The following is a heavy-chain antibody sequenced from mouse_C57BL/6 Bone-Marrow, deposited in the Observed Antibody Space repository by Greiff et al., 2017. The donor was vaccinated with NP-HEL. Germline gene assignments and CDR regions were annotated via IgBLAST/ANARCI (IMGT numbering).Heavy chain of an antibody. D-gene: IGHD2-4*01. V-gene: IGHV5-9*01. J-gene: IGHJ3*01. Sequence: EVKLMESGGGLVKPGGSLKLSCAASGFTFSSYTMSWVRQTPEKRLEWVATISGGGGNTYYPDSVKGRFTISRDNAKNTLYLQMSSLRSEDTALYYCARRNYDYDEEAWFAYWGQGTLVTVSA. CDR1: GFTFSSYT. CDR3: ARRNYDYDEEAWFAY. CDR2: ISGGGGNT.